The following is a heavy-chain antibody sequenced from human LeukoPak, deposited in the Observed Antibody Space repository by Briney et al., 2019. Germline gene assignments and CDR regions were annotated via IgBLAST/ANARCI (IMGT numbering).Heavy chain of an antibody. CDR1: GYSSTSYW. CDR2: IYPGDSDT. Sequence: GESLRISCKGSGYSSTSYWIGWVRQMPGKGLEWMGIIYPGDSDTRYSPSFQGQVTISADKSINTAYLQWSSLKASDTAMYYCARLANDAFDIWGQGTMVTVSS. CDR3: ARLANDAFDI. V-gene: IGHV5-51*01. J-gene: IGHJ3*02.